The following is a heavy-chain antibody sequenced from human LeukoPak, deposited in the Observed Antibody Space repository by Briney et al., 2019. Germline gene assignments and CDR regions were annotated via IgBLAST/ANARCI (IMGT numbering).Heavy chain of an antibody. Sequence: GGSLRLSCTASGFTFSSFGMHWVRQSPGKGLEWVAYISHPGTNENYADSVKGRFTISRDNSKNTLNMQMNSLRAEDTAVYYCAKPRGGAAPQAFDYWGQGTLVTVSS. CDR1: GFTFSSFG. CDR3: AKPRGGAAPQAFDY. J-gene: IGHJ4*02. CDR2: ISHPGTNE. V-gene: IGHV3-30*02. D-gene: IGHD6-6*01.